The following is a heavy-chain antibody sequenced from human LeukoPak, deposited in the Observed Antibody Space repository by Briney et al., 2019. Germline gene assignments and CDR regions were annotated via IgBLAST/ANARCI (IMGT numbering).Heavy chain of an antibody. Sequence: GGSLRLSCAGSGFIFNNYAMHWVRQPPGKGVEWVSGISWNSVSIDYADSVKGRFTISRDNATTSLYLQMNSLRVEDTAFYYCAKDNRRHYTSGPNPDSLHWGQGALVTVSS. CDR3: AKDNRRHYTSGPNPDSLH. D-gene: IGHD6-19*01. CDR2: ISWNSVSI. V-gene: IGHV3-9*01. J-gene: IGHJ4*02. CDR1: GFIFNNYA.